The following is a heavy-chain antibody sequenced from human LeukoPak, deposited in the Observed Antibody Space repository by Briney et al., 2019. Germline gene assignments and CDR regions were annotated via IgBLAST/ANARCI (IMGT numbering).Heavy chain of an antibody. CDR3: ARGMRYSSSWYSYMDV. D-gene: IGHD6-13*01. V-gene: IGHV4-4*07. J-gene: IGHJ6*03. CDR2: IYTSGST. CDR1: GGSISSYY. Sequence: PSETLSLTCTVSGGSISSYYWSWIRQPAGKGLEWIGRIYTSGSTNYNPSLKSLVTMSVDTSKNQFSLKLSSVTAADTAVYYCARGMRYSSSWYSYMDVWGKGTTVTVSS.